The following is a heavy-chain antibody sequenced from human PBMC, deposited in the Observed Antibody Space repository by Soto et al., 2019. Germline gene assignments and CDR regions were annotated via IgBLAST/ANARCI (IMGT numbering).Heavy chain of an antibody. CDR2: ISYDGSKK. V-gene: IGHV3-30*03. CDR3: AREPTYYDFWSGYYKALDAFDI. J-gene: IGHJ3*02. CDR1: GFTFSSYG. Sequence: PGGSLRLSCAASGFTFSSYGMHWVRQAPGKGLEWVAVISYDGSKKYYVDSVKGRFTISRDNAKNSLYLQMNSLRAEDTAVYYCAREPTYYDFWSGYYKALDAFDIWGQGTMVTVSS. D-gene: IGHD3-3*01.